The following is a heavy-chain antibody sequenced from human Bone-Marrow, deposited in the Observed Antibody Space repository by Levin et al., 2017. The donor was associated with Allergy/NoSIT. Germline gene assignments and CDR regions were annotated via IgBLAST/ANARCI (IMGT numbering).Heavy chain of an antibody. Sequence: GGSLRLSCRISGFIFADYAMNWVRQAPGRGLEWVSSLDGSSAKTHYADSVKGRFTISREYSKNTLFLQMNSLRAEDTARYYCARAETTVMLDYSYFDVWGEGTAVTVSS. CDR1: GFIFADYA. CDR2: LDGSSAKT. D-gene: IGHD4-17*01. CDR3: ARAETTVMLDYSYFDV. V-gene: IGHV3-23*01. J-gene: IGHJ6*04.